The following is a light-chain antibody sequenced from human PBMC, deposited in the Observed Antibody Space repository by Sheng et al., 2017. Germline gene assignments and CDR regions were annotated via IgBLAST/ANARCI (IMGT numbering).Light chain of an antibody. Sequence: QSALTQPRSLSGSPGRSVTISCTGTSSDIGGYHYVSWYQQHPGKAPKLIIYDVTKRPSGVPERFSGSKSGNTASLTISGLQAEDEATYYCWSYAGSSTYVFGTGTEVTVL. V-gene: IGLV2-11*01. CDR3: WSYAGSSTYV. CDR1: SSDIGGYHY. CDR2: DVT. J-gene: IGLJ1*01.